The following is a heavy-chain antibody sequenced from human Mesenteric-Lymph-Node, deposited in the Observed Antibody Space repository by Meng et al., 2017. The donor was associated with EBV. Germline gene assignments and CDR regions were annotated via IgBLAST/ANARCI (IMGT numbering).Heavy chain of an antibody. D-gene: IGHD3-3*01. CDR2: VSYSGTT. J-gene: IGHJ4*02. V-gene: IGHV4-39*07. CDR3: AGRGFYTLFDY. CDR1: GGFISRSGFY. Sequence: QVQESGPGLVKPSETLSLTCTVSGGFISRSGFYWGWIRQPPGKGLEWIGRVSYSGTTSYNPSLRSRVTISADTSKNQFSLRLTSLTAADTAIYYCAGRGFYTLFDYWGQGTLVTVSS.